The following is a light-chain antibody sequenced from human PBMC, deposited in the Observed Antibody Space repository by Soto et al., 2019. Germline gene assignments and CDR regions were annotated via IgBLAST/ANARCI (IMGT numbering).Light chain of an antibody. V-gene: IGKV3-11*01. CDR1: QSVRRY. CDR3: QQRGDWPRVT. Sequence: EIVLTQSPATLFLSPGERATLSCRASQSVRRYLACYQQKPGQAPRLLIYDASNRATGIPARFSGSGSGTDFTLTISSLEPEDFAVYYGQQRGDWPRVTFGHGTKVDLK. J-gene: IGKJ3*01. CDR2: DAS.